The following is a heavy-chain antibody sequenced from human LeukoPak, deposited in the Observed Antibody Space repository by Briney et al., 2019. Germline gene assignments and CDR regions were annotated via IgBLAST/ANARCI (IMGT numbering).Heavy chain of an antibody. D-gene: IGHD3-22*01. CDR3: ARETRPYYYDSRGAFDI. V-gene: IGHV3-11*01. CDR1: GFTFNDYY. Sequence: GGSLRLSCAASGFTFNDYYMSWIRQAPGKGLEWVSYISSSGTTIYYGDSVKGRFTISRDNAKKSLYLQMNSLRAEDTAVYYCARETRPYYYDSRGAFDIWGQGTMVTVSS. CDR2: ISSSGTTI. J-gene: IGHJ3*02.